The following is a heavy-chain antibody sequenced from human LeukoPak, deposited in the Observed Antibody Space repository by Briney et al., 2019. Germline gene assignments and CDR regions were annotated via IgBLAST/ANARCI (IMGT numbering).Heavy chain of an antibody. CDR2: ISSGGSTI. V-gene: IGHV3-48*02. D-gene: IGHD1-26*01. Sequence: GGSLRLSCPVSGFTFSSYSMNWVRQAPGKGLEWISYISSGGSTIYYADSVKGRFIISRDNAKNSLYLQMNSLRDEDAAVYYCAKGPGSYQRFYYFDYWGQGTLVTVSS. J-gene: IGHJ4*02. CDR1: GFTFSSYS. CDR3: AKGPGSYQRFYYFDY.